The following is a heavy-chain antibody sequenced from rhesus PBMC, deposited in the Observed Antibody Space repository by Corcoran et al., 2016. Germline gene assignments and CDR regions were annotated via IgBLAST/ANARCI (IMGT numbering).Heavy chain of an antibody. D-gene: IGHD4-23*01. V-gene: IGHV5-2*01. J-gene: IGHJ6*01. CDR2: MDPTDSGT. CDR3: AKDDSNQYGLDS. CDR1: GYSFTSYW. Sequence: EVQLVQSGAEVKRPGESLKSSCKTSGYSFTSYWISWVRPMPGKGLGWVGAMDPTDSGTRSSPSVHGQVTISAGKSISTTDLQWSSLEASDSATYYCAKDDSNQYGLDSWGQGVVVTVSS.